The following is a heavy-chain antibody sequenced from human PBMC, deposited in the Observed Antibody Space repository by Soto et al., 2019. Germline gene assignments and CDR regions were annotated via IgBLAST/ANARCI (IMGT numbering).Heavy chain of an antibody. Sequence: QVQLVQSGAEVKKPGSSVKVSCKASGGTFSSYAISWVRQAPGQGLEWMGGIIPIFGTANYAQKFQGRVTITADESTSTAYRELSSLRSEDTAVYYCTRTTTVTTGYYYGMDVWGQGTTVTVSS. CDR2: IIPIFGTA. V-gene: IGHV1-69*12. D-gene: IGHD4-4*01. J-gene: IGHJ6*02. CDR3: TRTTTVTTGYYYGMDV. CDR1: GGTFSSYA.